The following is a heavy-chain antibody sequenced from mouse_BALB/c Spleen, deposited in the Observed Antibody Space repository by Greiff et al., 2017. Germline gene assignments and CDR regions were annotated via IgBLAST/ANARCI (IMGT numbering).Heavy chain of an antibody. CDR3: ANLGLPYYAMDY. J-gene: IGHJ4*01. Sequence: VQLQQSGPGLVAPSQSLSITCTVSGFSLTDYGVSWIRQPPGKGLEWLGVIWGGGSTYYNSALKSRLSISKDNSKSQVFLKMNSLQTDDTAMYYCANLGLPYYAMDYWGQGTSVTVSS. D-gene: IGHD2-10*01. V-gene: IGHV2-6-5*01. CDR2: IWGGGST. CDR1: GFSLTDYG.